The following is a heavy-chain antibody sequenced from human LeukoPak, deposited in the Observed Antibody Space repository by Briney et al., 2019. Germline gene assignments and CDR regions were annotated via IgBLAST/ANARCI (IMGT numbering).Heavy chain of an antibody. CDR2: INPNSGGT. CDR3: ARWGRSRDGYNSGDC. CDR1: GYTFTGYY. Sequence: ASVKVSCKASGYTFTGYYMHWVRQAPGQGLEWMGWINPNSGGTNYAQKFQGRVTMTRDTSISTAYMELSRLRSDDTAVYYCARWGRSRDGYNSGDCWGQGTLVTVSS. J-gene: IGHJ4*02. D-gene: IGHD5-24*01. V-gene: IGHV1-2*02.